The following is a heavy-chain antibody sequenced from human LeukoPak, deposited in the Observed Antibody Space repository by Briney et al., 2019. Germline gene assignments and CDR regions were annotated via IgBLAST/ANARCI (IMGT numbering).Heavy chain of an antibody. CDR3: ARDRYSSSWEIYNWFDP. J-gene: IGHJ5*02. V-gene: IGHV3-7*01. Sequence: PGGSLRLSCAASGFTFSSYWMSWVRQAPGKGLEWVANIKQDGSEKYYVDSVKGRFTISRDNAKNSLYLQMNSLRAEDTAVYYCARDRYSSSWEIYNWFDPWGQGTLVTVSS. D-gene: IGHD6-13*01. CDR2: IKQDGSEK. CDR1: GFTFSSYW.